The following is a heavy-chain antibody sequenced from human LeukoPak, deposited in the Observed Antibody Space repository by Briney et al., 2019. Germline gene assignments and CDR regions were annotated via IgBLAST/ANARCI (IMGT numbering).Heavy chain of an antibody. CDR2: IYYSGST. CDR3: GSRTFSLGGFIVMGDYNRDV. V-gene: IGHV4-39*01. D-gene: IGHD3-16*02. CDR1: GGSISSGSYY. Sequence: SETLSLTCTVSGGSISSGSYYWSWIRQPPGKGLEWIGSIYYSGSTYYNPSLKSRVTISVDTSKNQFSLNLSSVTAADTAVYYCGSRTFSLGGFIVMGDYNRDVGGKGPTVTAPS. J-gene: IGHJ6*03.